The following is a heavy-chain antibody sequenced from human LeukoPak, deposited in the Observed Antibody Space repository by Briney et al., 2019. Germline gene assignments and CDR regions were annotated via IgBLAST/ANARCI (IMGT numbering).Heavy chain of an antibody. CDR2: IFPADSDT. J-gene: IGHJ1*01. CDR1: GYSFTSYW. Sequence: GESLKISCKGSGYSFTSYWVAWERQMPGKGLEWMGIIFPADSDTRYSPSFQGQVTISVDKSINTAYLQWSSLTASDTAMYYCARHRYFQLWGQGTLVTVSS. V-gene: IGHV5-51*01. CDR3: ARHRYFQL.